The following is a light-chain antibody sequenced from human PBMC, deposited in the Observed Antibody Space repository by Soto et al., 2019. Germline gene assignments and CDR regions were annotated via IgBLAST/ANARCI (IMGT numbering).Light chain of an antibody. CDR3: CSYAATGTHTV. CDR1: SSDVGSYNL. CDR2: EVS. J-gene: IGLJ7*01. Sequence: QSALTQPASVSGSPGQSITISCTGTSSDVGSYNLVSWYQQHPGKAPKLIISEVSKRPSGISDRFSGSKSGSTASLTISGLQPEDEADYYCCSYAATGTHTVFGGGTQLTVL. V-gene: IGLV2-23*02.